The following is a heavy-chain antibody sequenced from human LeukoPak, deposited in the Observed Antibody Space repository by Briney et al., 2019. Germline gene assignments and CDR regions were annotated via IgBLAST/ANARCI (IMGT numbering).Heavy chain of an antibody. J-gene: IGHJ6*02. CDR2: ISYDGSNK. D-gene: IGHD4-17*01. CDR3: ANGDYVDYYYGMDV. V-gene: IGHV3-30*04. Sequence: GGSLRLSCAASGFTFSSYAMHWVRQAPGKGLEWVAVISYDGSNKYYADSVKGRFTISRDNSKNTLYLQMNSLRAEDTAVYYCANGDYVDYYYGMDVWGQGTTVTVSS. CDR1: GFTFSSYA.